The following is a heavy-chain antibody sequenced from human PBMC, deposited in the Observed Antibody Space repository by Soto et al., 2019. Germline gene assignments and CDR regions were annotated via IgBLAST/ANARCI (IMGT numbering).Heavy chain of an antibody. CDR1: GYTFTDYY. V-gene: IGHV1-46*01. D-gene: IGHD3-22*01. CDR2: INASEVST. J-gene: IGHJ4*02. CDR3: ARGSYYESTGFGDN. Sequence: VQLVQSGAEVKEPGTSVKVSCKTSGYTFTDYYIHCVRHAPGQGPEWMGLINASEVSTTYAQKFQGRVSMTTDTSTSTLYMELSSLRCEDTALYYCARGSYYESTGFGDNWGQGTLVTVSS.